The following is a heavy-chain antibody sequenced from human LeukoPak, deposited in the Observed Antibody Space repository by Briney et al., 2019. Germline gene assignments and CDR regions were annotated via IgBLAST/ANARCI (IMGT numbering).Heavy chain of an antibody. D-gene: IGHD3-22*01. CDR3: AKANKYYDSSGYYYEAFDI. Sequence: GGSLRLSCAAPVFTFCSSAMSWVPRAPGEGGGGGSHISGSGGSTYYGDSVKGRFVMSRDNSKNTLYLKMNSLRAEDTGVYDWAKANKYYDSSGYYYEAFDIWGQGTMVTVSS. V-gene: IGHV3-23*01. J-gene: IGHJ3*02. CDR1: VFTFCSSA. CDR2: ISGSGGST.